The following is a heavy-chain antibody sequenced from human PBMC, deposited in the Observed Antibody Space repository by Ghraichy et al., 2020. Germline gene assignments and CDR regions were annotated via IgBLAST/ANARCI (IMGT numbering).Heavy chain of an antibody. J-gene: IGHJ4*02. CDR2: INHSGST. CDR1: GGSFSGYY. D-gene: IGHD2-2*02. CDR3: ARGSPSGIVVVPAAIERYFDTKGFDY. V-gene: IGHV4-34*01. Sequence: SETLSLTCAVYGGSFSGYYWSWIRQPPGKGLEWIGEINHSGSTNYNTSLKSRVTISVDTSKNQFSLKLRSVTAADTAVYYCARGSPSGIVVVPAAIERYFDTKGFDYWGQGTLVTVSS.